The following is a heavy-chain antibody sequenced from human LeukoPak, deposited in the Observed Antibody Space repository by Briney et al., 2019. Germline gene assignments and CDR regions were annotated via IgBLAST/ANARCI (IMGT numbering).Heavy chain of an antibody. CDR3: TTASSWYRYYFDY. V-gene: IGHV4-59*01. D-gene: IGHD6-19*01. CDR1: GGSTRTSY. Sequence: SETLSLTCTVSGGSTRTSYWSWIRQSLGKGLEWIGYVYYTGNTNYNPSLESRVSISADTSKNQFSLNLSSVTAADTAVYYCTTASSWYRYYFDYWGQGALVTVSS. J-gene: IGHJ4*02. CDR2: VYYTGNT.